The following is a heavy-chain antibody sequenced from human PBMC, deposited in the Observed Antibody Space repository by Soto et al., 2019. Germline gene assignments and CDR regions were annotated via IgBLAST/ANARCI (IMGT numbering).Heavy chain of an antibody. CDR2: IYYSGST. D-gene: IGHD6-6*01. V-gene: IGHV4-59*08. Sequence: SETLSLTCTVSGGSISSYYWSWIRQPPGKGLEWIGYIYYSGSTNYNPSLKSRVTIAVDTSKNQFSLKLSSVTAADTAVYYCARQTSIAALDYWGQGTLVTVSS. J-gene: IGHJ4*02. CDR1: GGSISSYY. CDR3: ARQTSIAALDY.